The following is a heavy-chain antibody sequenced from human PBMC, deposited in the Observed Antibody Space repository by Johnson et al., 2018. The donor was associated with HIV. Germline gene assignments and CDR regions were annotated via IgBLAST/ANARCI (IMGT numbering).Heavy chain of an antibody. CDR3: ASQQWELGSHDAFDI. V-gene: IGHV3-64*01. Sequence: VQLVESGGGVVQPGRSLRLSCAASEFTFSDYAMHWVRQAPGKGLEYVSAINNDGVGTYYANSVQDRFLISRDNSKNTLYLQMGSLRVEDMAVYYCASQQWELGSHDAFDIWGQGTMVTVSS. J-gene: IGHJ3*02. D-gene: IGHD1-26*01. CDR1: EFTFSDYA. CDR2: INNDGVGT.